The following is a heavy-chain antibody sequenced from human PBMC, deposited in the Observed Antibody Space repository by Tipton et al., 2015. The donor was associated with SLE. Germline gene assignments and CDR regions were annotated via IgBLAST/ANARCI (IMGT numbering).Heavy chain of an antibody. CDR1: GGSFSGYY. Sequence: LRLSCAVYGGSFSGYYWSWIRQPPGKGLEWIGEINHSGSTNYNPSLKSRVTISVDTSKNQFSLKLSSVTAADTAVYYCARDLWQQLVDYWGQGTLVTVSS. V-gene: IGHV4-34*01. CDR2: INHSGST. D-gene: IGHD6-13*01. J-gene: IGHJ4*02. CDR3: ARDLWQQLVDY.